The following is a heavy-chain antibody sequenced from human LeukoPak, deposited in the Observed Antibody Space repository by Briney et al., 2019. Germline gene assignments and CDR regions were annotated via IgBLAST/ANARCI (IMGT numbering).Heavy chain of an antibody. CDR3: ARGYCTNGVCYDY. CDR2: ISSSSSTI. V-gene: IGHV3-48*01. Sequence: GGSLRLSCAASGFTFSSYSMNWVRQAPGKGLEWVSYISSSSSTIYYADSVKGRFTISRDNSKNTLYLQMNSLRAEDTAVYYCARGYCTNGVCYDYWGQGTLVTVSS. D-gene: IGHD2-8*01. CDR1: GFTFSSYS. J-gene: IGHJ4*02.